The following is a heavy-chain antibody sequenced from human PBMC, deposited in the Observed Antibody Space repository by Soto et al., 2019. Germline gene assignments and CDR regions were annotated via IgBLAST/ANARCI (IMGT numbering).Heavy chain of an antibody. CDR2: ISWNSSRI. CDR3: AKAVGGCGGAGSYWYGFDY. CDR1: GFTFDDYA. J-gene: IGHJ4*02. Sequence: PGGSLRLSCAASGFTFDDYAMHWVRQVPGKGLEWVSGISWNSSRIGYADSVKGRLTISRDNAKKSLYLQMNSLRVGDTALYYYAKAVGGCGGAGSYWYGFDYWGQGTLVTVSS. D-gene: IGHD2-21*01. V-gene: IGHV3-9*01.